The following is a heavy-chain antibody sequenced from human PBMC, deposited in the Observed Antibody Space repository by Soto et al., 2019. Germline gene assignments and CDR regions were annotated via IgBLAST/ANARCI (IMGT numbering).Heavy chain of an antibody. Sequence: ASVTVSCTASGYTFTSYGISWVRQAPGQGLEWMGWISAYNGNTNYAQKLQGRVTMTTDTSTSTAYMELRSLRSDDTAVYYCAREVDSGWQFDYWGQGTLVTVSS. CDR1: GYTFTSYG. D-gene: IGHD6-19*01. J-gene: IGHJ4*02. CDR2: ISAYNGNT. CDR3: AREVDSGWQFDY. V-gene: IGHV1-18*01.